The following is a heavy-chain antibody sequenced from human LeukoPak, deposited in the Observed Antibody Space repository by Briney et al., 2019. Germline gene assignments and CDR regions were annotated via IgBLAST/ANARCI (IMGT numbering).Heavy chain of an antibody. CDR1: GFTFSSYA. CDR2: ISGSGGST. D-gene: IGHD3-22*01. J-gene: IGHJ3*02. Sequence: SGGSLRLSCAASGFTFSSYAMSWVRQAPGKGLEWVSAISGSGGSTYYADSVKGRFTISRDNSKNTLYPQMNSLRAEDTAVYYCAKDLDYYDSSGYYPPRGAFDIWGQGTMVTVSS. V-gene: IGHV3-23*01. CDR3: AKDLDYYDSSGYYPPRGAFDI.